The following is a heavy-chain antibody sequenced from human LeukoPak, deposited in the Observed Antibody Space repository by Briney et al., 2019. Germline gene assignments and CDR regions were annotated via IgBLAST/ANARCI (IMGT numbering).Heavy chain of an antibody. Sequence: SETLSLTCTVSGGSISSGDYYWSWIRQPPGKGLEWIGYIYYSGSTKFNPSLKSRVTISVDTSKNQFSLELSSVTAADTAVYYCARGGGVTYYDSTGYLWYFDYWGQGALVTVSS. V-gene: IGHV4-61*08. CDR1: GGSISSGDYY. J-gene: IGHJ4*02. CDR2: IYYSGST. CDR3: ARGGGVTYYDSTGYLWYFDY. D-gene: IGHD3-22*01.